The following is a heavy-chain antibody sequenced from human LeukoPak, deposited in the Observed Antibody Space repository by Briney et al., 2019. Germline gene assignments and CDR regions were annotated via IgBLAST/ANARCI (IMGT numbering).Heavy chain of an antibody. CDR3: AREGGGPLRTGYYYGMDV. CDR1: GGSISSYY. D-gene: IGHD3-16*01. Sequence: NPSETLSLTCTVSGGSISSYYWGWIRQPPGKGLEWIGEIYYSGSTNYNPSLKSRVTISVDTSKNQFSLRLSSVTAADTAVYYCAREGGGPLRTGYYYGMDVWGQGTTVTVSS. CDR2: IYYSGST. V-gene: IGHV4-59*01. J-gene: IGHJ6*02.